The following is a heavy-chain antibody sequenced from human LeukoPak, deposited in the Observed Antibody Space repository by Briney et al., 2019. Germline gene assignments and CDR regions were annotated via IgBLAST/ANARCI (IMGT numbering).Heavy chain of an antibody. CDR1: GFTFSSYA. D-gene: IGHD3-22*01. V-gene: IGHV3-23*01. CDR3: AKDDRFSYYYDSSGYYSYSDY. Sequence: GGSLRLSCAASGFTFSSYAMSWVRQAPGKGLEWVSAISGSGGSTYYADSVKGRFTISRDNSKNTLYLQMNSLRAEDTAVYYCAKDDRFSYYYDSSGYYSYSDYWGQGTLVTVSS. J-gene: IGHJ4*02. CDR2: ISGSGGST.